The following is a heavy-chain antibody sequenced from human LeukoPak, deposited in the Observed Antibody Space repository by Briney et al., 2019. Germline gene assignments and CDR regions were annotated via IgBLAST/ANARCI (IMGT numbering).Heavy chain of an antibody. CDR3: ARDLPCGGDCFDREADDY. J-gene: IGHJ4*02. CDR2: INPNSGGT. V-gene: IGHV1-2*02. Sequence: ASVKVSCKASGYTFTGYYMHWVRQAPGQGLEWMGWINPNSGGTNYAQKFQGRVTMTRDTSISTAYMELSRLRSDDTAVYYCARDLPCGGDCFDREADDYWGQGTLVTVSS. D-gene: IGHD2-21*01. CDR1: GYTFTGYY.